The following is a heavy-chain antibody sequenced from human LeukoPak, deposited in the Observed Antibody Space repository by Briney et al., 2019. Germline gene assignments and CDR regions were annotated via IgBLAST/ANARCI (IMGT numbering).Heavy chain of an antibody. J-gene: IGHJ5*02. V-gene: IGHV4-4*07. CDR3: ARDNQYYYDSSGYYYNWFDP. CDR2: IYTSGST. CDR1: GGSISSYY. D-gene: IGHD3-22*01. Sequence: SETLSLTCTVSGGSISSYYWSWIRQPAGKGLERIGRIYTSGSTNYNPSLKSRVTISVDTSKNQFSLKLSSVTAADTAVYYCARDNQYYYDSSGYYYNWFDPWGQGTLVTVSS.